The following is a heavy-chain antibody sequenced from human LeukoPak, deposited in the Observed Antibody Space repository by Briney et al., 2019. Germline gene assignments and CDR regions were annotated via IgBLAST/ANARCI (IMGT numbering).Heavy chain of an antibody. Sequence: TLSLTCAVYGGSFSGYYWSWIRPPPGKGLEWIGEINHSGSTNYNPSLKSRVTISVDTSKNQFSLKLSSVTAADTAVYYCARVSLSYYDFWSGSWFDPWGQGTLVTVSS. D-gene: IGHD3-3*01. V-gene: IGHV4-34*01. CDR3: ARVSLSYYDFWSGSWFDP. CDR1: GGSFSGYY. CDR2: INHSGST. J-gene: IGHJ5*02.